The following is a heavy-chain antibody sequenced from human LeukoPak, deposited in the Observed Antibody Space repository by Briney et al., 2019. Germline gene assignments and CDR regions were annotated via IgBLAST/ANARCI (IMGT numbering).Heavy chain of an antibody. J-gene: IGHJ5*02. CDR3: ASAPYGDYGWFDP. CDR2: ISGSGGSK. V-gene: IGHV3-23*01. Sequence: GGSLRLSCAASGFTFSSYAMSWVRQAPGKGLEWVSAISGSGGSKYSADSVKGRFPISRNNTTTTLYLQMNSLRAEDTAVYYCASAPYGDYGWFDPWGQGTLITVSS. D-gene: IGHD4-17*01. CDR1: GFTFSSYA.